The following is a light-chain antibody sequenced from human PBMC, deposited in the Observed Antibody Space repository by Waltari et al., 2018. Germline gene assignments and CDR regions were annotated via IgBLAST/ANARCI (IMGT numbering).Light chain of an antibody. Sequence: QSALTQPRPASGSPGQSVTISCSGTSSNVGGDNYVFWYQHRPGKAPKLMIYNVSNRPSGVPVRFSGSKSANTASLTISGLRAEDEADYYCCSYAGGNTYVFGTGTKVTVL. V-gene: IGLV2-11*01. CDR2: NVS. J-gene: IGLJ1*01. CDR1: SSNVGGDNY. CDR3: CSYAGGNTYV.